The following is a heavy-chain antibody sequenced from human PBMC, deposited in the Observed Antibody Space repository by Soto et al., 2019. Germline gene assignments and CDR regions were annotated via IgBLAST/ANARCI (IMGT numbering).Heavy chain of an antibody. CDR1: GGSFSGYY. D-gene: IGHD6-6*01. CDR3: ARGLIAARHFDY. V-gene: IGHV4-34*01. J-gene: IGHJ4*02. Sequence: SETLSLTCAVYGGSFSGYYWSWIRQPPGKGLEWIGEINHSESTNYNPSLKSRVTISIDTTKNPFPLKLSSLTAADTAVYYCARGLIAARHFDYWGQGTLVIVSS. CDR2: INHSEST.